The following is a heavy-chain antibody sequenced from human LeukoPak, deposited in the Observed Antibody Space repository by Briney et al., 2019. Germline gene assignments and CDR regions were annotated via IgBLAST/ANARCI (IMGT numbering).Heavy chain of an antibody. Sequence: GGSLRLSCAASGFTFNSYWMSWVRQAPGKGLEWVANIKQDGSEKYYVDSVKGRFTISRDNAKNLLYLQMNSLRAEDTAVYYCARDCSSTPKVGYNWFDPWGQGTLVIVSS. D-gene: IGHD2-2*01. J-gene: IGHJ5*02. CDR2: IKQDGSEK. CDR1: GFTFNSYW. CDR3: ARDCSSTPKVGYNWFDP. V-gene: IGHV3-7*03.